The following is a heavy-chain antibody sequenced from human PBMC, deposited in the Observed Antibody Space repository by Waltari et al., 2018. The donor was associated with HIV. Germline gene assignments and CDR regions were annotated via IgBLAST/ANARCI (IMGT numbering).Heavy chain of an antibody. CDR3: ARDRYISGTYYGLED. CDR2: IRHDGSDR. CDR1: GFTLSSYW. D-gene: IGHD1-26*01. J-gene: IGHJ1*01. V-gene: IGHV3-7*01. Sequence: EVQLVESGGGLVQPGGSLRLSCAAYGFTLSSYWVSWVRQPPGKGLEWVANIRHDGSDRYYVESVKGRFTISRDNAKSSLYLQMNSLRAEDTAVYYCARDRYISGTYYGLEDWGQGTLVTVSS.